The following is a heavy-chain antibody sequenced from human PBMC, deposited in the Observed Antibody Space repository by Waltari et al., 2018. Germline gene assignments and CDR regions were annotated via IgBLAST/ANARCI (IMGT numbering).Heavy chain of an antibody. Sequence: EVQLVESGGGLVQPGWFLRLSCAASGFIFSSYEMNLVRQAPGYGPESVSNISSSGSTTYYGDSVKGRFTISRDDAKNSLELQMNSLRVEDTAVYYCARVGPGSGYGGIVNAFDIWGLGTMITVSS. D-gene: IGHD3-22*01. CDR1: GFIFSSYE. CDR3: ARVGPGSGYGGIVNAFDI. J-gene: IGHJ3*02. V-gene: IGHV3-48*03. CDR2: ISSSGSTT.